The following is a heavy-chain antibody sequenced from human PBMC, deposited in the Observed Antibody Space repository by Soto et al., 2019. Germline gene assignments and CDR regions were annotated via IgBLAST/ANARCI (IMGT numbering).Heavy chain of an antibody. CDR3: ARDEGYGMDV. CDR2: ISNSGAKK. J-gene: IGHJ6*02. Sequence: GGSLRLSCVASGFTFYSFGVNWVRQAPGKGLEWVPSISNSGAKKNYAAAVKGRFTISRDTANNSVFLQMKNLRGEDTAVYYCARDEGYGMDVWGQGTTVTVSS. V-gene: IGHV3-21*01. CDR1: GFTFYSFG.